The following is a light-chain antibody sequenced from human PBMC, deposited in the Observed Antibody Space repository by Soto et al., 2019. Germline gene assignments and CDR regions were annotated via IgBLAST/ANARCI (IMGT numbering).Light chain of an antibody. CDR1: SSDVGGYDY. CDR2: DVT. V-gene: IGLV2-11*01. J-gene: IGLJ3*02. CDR3: CSYGGYFWV. Sequence: QSVLTQPRSVSGSPGQSVTISCTGTSSDVGGYDYVSWFQHHPGKVPKLMIYDVTKRPSGVPDRFSASKSGNTASLTISGLQVEDEADYYCCSYGGYFWVFGGGTKLTVL.